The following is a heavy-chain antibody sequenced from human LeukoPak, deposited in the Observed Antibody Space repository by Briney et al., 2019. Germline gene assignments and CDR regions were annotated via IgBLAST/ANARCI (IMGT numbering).Heavy chain of an antibody. CDR1: GFTFSSYW. CDR3: TTAGDAFDI. CDR2: INQDGGEK. Sequence: GGSLRLSCAASGFTFSSYWMSWVRQAPGKGLEWVANINQDGGEKYYVDSVKGRFTISRDNSKNTLYLQMNGLKPEDTAVYYCTTAGDAFDIWGQGTMVTVSS. V-gene: IGHV3-7*01. J-gene: IGHJ3*02.